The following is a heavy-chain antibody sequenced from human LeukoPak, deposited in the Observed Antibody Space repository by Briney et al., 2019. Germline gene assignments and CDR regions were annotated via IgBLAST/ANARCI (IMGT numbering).Heavy chain of an antibody. CDR1: GYTFSTYG. CDR3: ARDLSTRYSDTSGYSPSDY. D-gene: IGHD3-22*01. V-gene: IGHV1-18*01. J-gene: IGHJ4*02. Sequence: GAPVKVSCKASGYTFSTYGISWVRQAPGQGPEWMGWISAYNGNTYYAQKVQGRVTMTTDTSTNTAFMELRGLRSDDTAVYYCARDLSTRYSDTSGYSPSDYWGQGSLVTVSP. CDR2: ISAYNGNT.